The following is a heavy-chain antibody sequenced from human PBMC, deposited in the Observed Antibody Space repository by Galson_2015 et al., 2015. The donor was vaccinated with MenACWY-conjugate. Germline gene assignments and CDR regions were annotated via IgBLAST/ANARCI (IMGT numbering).Heavy chain of an antibody. CDR3: AREGKSNDYGGNSADY. CDR1: GGTFSTYT. J-gene: IGHJ4*02. Sequence: SVKVSCKASGGTFSTYTFTWGRQAPGQGLEWMGGITPIFGTPNYAQKFQGRLTITADKSTSTAYMALSSLRSEDTAVYYCAREGKSNDYGGNSADYWGQGTLVTVSS. D-gene: IGHD4-23*01. V-gene: IGHV1-69*06. CDR2: ITPIFGTP.